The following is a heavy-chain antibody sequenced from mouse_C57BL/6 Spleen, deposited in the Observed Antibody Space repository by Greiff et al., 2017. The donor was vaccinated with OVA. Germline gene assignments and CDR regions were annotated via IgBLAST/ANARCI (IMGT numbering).Heavy chain of an antibody. Sequence: QVQLKQPGAELVKPGASVKLSCKASGYTFTSYWMQWVKKRPGQGLEWIGELDPSDSYPNYNQKFKGKATLTVDTSSSTAYMQLISLTSEDSAVYYCARGGSNYARDYWCQGTSVTVSS. V-gene: IGHV1-50*01. CDR1: GYTFTSYW. CDR2: LDPSDSYP. D-gene: IGHD1-1*01. CDR3: ARGGSNYARDY. J-gene: IGHJ4*01.